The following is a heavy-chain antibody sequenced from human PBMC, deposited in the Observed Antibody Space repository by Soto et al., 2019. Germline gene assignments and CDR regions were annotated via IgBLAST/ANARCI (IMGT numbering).Heavy chain of an antibody. Sequence: GGSLRLSCAASGFTFSSYAMSWVRQAPGKGLEWVSAISGSGGSTYYADSVKGRFTISRDNSKNTLYLQMNSLRAEDTAVYYLSKEGGPEQQNFVDWGQGTLVTVAS. J-gene: IGHJ4*02. V-gene: IGHV3-23*01. CDR3: SKEGGPEQQNFVD. D-gene: IGHD2-15*01. CDR2: ISGSGGST. CDR1: GFTFSSYA.